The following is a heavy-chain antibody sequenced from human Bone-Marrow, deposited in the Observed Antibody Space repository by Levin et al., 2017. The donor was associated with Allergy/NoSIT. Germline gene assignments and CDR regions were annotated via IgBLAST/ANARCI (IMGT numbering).Heavy chain of an antibody. CDR1: GYTTNMYW. Sequence: TGESLKISCQGSGYTTNMYWIAWVRQMPGKGLEWMGSIYPTDSDTKYNPSLQGQVTISADKSSNTAYLQWTSLKASDTATYYCARHRGAACSDYWGRCSLVIVSS. CDR2: IYPTDSDT. CDR3: ARHRGAACSDY. J-gene: IGHJ4*02. D-gene: IGHD4/OR15-4a*01. V-gene: IGHV5-51*01.